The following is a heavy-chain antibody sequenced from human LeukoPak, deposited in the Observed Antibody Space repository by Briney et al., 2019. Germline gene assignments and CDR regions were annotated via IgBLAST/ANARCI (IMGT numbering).Heavy chain of an antibody. CDR1: GFTFDDYA. CDR2: ISWNSGSI. J-gene: IGHJ4*02. D-gene: IGHD6-6*01. CDR3: AKDIAARQPLGFDY. Sequence: GGPLRLSCAASGFTFDDYAMHWVRQAPGKGLEWVSGISWNSGSIGYADSVKGRFTISRDNAKNSLYLQMNSLRAEDTALYYCAKDIAARQPLGFDYWGQGTLVTVSS. V-gene: IGHV3-9*01.